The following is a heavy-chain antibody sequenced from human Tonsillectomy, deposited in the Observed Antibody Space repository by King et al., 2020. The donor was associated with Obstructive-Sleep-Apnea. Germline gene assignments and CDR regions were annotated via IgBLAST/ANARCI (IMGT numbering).Heavy chain of an antibody. J-gene: IGHJ3*02. CDR3: ARVPWGI. D-gene: IGHD1-26*01. V-gene: IGHV4-34*01. Sequence: VQLPQWGAGLLKPSETLSLPCAVYGGSFSGYYWSWIRQPPGKGLEWIGEINHSGSTNYNPSLKSRVTISVDTSKNQFSLKLSSVTAADTAVYYCARVPWGIWGQGTMVTVSS. CDR2: INHSGST. CDR1: GGSFSGYY.